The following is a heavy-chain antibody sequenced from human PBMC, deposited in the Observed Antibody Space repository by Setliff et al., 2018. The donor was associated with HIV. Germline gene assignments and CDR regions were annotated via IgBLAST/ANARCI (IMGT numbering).Heavy chain of an antibody. D-gene: IGHD6-6*01. CDR1: GYTFTSYG. V-gene: IGHV1-18*01. CDR2: INANSGHT. CDR3: ARAFYSSSSRPLGY. J-gene: IGHJ4*02. Sequence: ASVKVSCKASGYTFTSYGVTWVRQAPGQGLEWMGWINANSGHTNYAQKFQDRVTITADTSSTTAYMELSRLRSDDTAVYYCARAFYSSSSRPLGYWGQGTLVTVS.